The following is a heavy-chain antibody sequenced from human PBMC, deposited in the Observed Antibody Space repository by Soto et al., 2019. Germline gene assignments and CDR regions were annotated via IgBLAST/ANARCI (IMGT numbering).Heavy chain of an antibody. CDR3: AHRLPGPSGYDV. V-gene: IGHV2-5*01. D-gene: IGHD6-13*01. CDR1: GFSLTSGVVG. CDR2: IYWNDEQ. J-gene: IGHJ6*02. Sequence: QITLKESGPTLVKPTQTLTLTFTFSGFSLTSGVVGVGWIRQPPGEALEWLALIYWNDEQYYNPSLRNRLTITRDTSKNQVVITMTKMDPVDTATYYCAHRLPGPSGYDVWGQGTTVTFSS.